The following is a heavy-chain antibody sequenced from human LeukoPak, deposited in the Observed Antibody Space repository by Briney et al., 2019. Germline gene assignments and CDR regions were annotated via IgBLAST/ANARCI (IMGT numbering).Heavy chain of an antibody. CDR3: ARQERQAFDY. V-gene: IGHV1-18*01. D-gene: IGHD1-1*01. CDR1: GYTFTSYG. J-gene: IGHJ4*02. CDR2: ISPYSGNT. Sequence: ASVKVSCKASGYTFTSYGLIWVRQAPGQGLEWMGWISPYSGNTDYAQKLQGRVTMTTDTSTSTAYMELRSLRFDDTAVYYCARQERQAFDYWGQGTLVTVSS.